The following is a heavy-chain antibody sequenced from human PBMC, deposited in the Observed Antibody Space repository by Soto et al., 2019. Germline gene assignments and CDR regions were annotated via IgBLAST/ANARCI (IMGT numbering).Heavy chain of an antibody. J-gene: IGHJ4*02. Sequence: GGSLRLSCAASGFTFSTSWMNWVRQAPGKGLEWVAGIKEDGSEKYYVDSVKGRFTISKDNAENSLELHMNRLRVEDTAVYYCVRGRGYNAFDYWGLGTLVTVSS. CDR1: GFTFSTSW. CDR2: IKEDGSEK. D-gene: IGHD5-18*01. V-gene: IGHV3-7*01. CDR3: VRGRGYNAFDY.